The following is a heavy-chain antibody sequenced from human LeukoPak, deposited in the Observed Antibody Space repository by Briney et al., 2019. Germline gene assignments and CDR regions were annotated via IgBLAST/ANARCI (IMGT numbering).Heavy chain of an antibody. D-gene: IGHD6-6*01. Sequence: GGSLRLSCAASGFTFSHYGMHWVRQAPGKGLEWVAFIRYDGSNKSYGDSVKGRFTISRDNAKNSLYLQMNSLRAEDTAVYYCARGRNSSSYIDYWGQGTLVTVSS. CDR1: GFTFSHYG. CDR2: IRYDGSNK. J-gene: IGHJ4*02. CDR3: ARGRNSSSYIDY. V-gene: IGHV3-30*02.